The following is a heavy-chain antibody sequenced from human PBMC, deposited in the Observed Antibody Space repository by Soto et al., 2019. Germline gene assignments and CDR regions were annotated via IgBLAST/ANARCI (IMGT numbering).Heavy chain of an antibody. CDR2: IWYDGSNE. J-gene: IGHJ4*02. CDR3: ARGIDYGDYAIDY. Sequence: QVQLVESGGGVVQPGRSLRLSCAASGFSFSSYGMHWVRQAPGKGLEWVAVIWYDGSNEYFADSVMGRFTISRDNSKNMLFLQMDSLRAEDTAVYYCARGIDYGDYAIDYWGQGTLVTVSS. V-gene: IGHV3-33*01. D-gene: IGHD4-17*01. CDR1: GFSFSSYG.